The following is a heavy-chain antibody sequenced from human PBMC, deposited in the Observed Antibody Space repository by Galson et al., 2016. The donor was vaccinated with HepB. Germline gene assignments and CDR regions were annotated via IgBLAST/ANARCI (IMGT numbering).Heavy chain of an antibody. Sequence: ETLSLTCAVFGGSFSAYSWTWIRQPPGKGLDWVGEINHSGQTRSSPSLKSRVTISIDTSKSQFPLKLTSVTSADTAVYYCARRGAAVGTGGLYYYYGIDVWGQGTTVTVSS. CDR3: ARRGAAVGTGGLYYYYGIDV. D-gene: IGHD6-13*01. J-gene: IGHJ6*02. CDR1: GGSFSAYS. CDR2: INHSGQT. V-gene: IGHV4-34*01.